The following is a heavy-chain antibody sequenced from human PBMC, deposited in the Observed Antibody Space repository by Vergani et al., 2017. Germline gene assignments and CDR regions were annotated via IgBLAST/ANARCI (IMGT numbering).Heavy chain of an antibody. V-gene: IGHV3-48*02. D-gene: IGHD6-19*01. CDR3: ARGAFVAVAGTNFDY. Sequence: EVQLVESGRGLVQPGGSLRLSCAASGFTFSSYSMNWVRQAPGKGLEWVSYISSSSSTIYYADSVKGRFTISRDNAKNSLYLQMNSLRDEDTAVYYCARGAFVAVAGTNFDYWGQGTLVTVSS. J-gene: IGHJ4*02. CDR1: GFTFSSYS. CDR2: ISSSSSTI.